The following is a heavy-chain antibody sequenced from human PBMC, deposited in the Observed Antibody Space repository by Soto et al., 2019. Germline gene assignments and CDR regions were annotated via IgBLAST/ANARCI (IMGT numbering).Heavy chain of an antibody. D-gene: IGHD2-15*01. V-gene: IGHV4-59*01. CDR3: ARVVASYYYGMDV. CDR2: IYYSGST. J-gene: IGHJ6*02. CDR1: GGSISSYY. Sequence: QVQLQESGPGLVKPSETLSLTCTVSGGSISSYYWSWIRQPPGKGLEWIGYIYYSGSTNYNPSLKSRVTISVDTSKNQFSLKLSSVTAADTAVYYCARVVASYYYGMDVWGQGTTVTVSS.